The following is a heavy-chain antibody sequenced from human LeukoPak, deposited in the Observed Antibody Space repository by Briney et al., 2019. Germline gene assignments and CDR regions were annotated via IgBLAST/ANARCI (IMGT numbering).Heavy chain of an antibody. Sequence: PSETLSLTCTVSGGSISSSSYYWGWIRRPPRKGLEWIGSIYYSGSTYYNPSLKSRVTISVDTSKNQFSLKLSSVTAEDTAVYYCARMVGYSKWVYYWGQGILVTVSS. CDR2: IYYSGST. CDR1: GGSISSSSYY. CDR3: ARMVGYSKWVYY. D-gene: IGHD4-11*01. J-gene: IGHJ4*02. V-gene: IGHV4-39*01.